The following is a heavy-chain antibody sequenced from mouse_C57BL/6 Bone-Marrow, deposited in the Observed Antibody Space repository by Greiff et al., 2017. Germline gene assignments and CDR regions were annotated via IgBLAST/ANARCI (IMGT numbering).Heavy chain of an antibody. V-gene: IGHV5-6*01. CDR3: ARHPTVVPFDY. CDR2: ISSGGSYT. Sequence: DVHLVESGGDLVKPGGSLKLSCAASGFTFSSYGMSWVRQTPDKRLEWVATISSGGSYTYYPDSVKGRFTISRDKAKNTLYLQMSSLKSEDTAMYYCARHPTVVPFDYWGQGTTLTVSS. CDR1: GFTFSSYG. D-gene: IGHD1-1*01. J-gene: IGHJ2*01.